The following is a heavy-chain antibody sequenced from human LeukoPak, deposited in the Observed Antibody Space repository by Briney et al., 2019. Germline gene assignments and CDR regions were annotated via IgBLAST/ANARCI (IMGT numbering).Heavy chain of an antibody. CDR3: ARDLEGLERYFDY. Sequence: ASVKVSCTASGYTFTRYYMHWVRQAPGQGLEWMGWINPNSGDTNYAQNFQGRVTITRDTSISTAYMELNRLRSDDTAVYYCARDLEGLERYFDYWGQGTLVTVSS. CDR1: GYTFTRYY. V-gene: IGHV1-2*02. D-gene: IGHD1-1*01. CDR2: INPNSGDT. J-gene: IGHJ4*02.